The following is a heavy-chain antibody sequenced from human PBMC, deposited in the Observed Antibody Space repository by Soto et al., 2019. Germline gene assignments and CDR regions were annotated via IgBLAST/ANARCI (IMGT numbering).Heavy chain of an antibody. V-gene: IGHV3-53*01. CDR2: VYSGGRT. CDR1: GFTVSSNY. J-gene: IGHJ3*02. Sequence: GGSLRLSCAASGFTVSSNYMSWVPQAPGKGLECVSVVYSGGRTYYADSVKGRFTISRYNSKNTLYLQRNSLRVEDTAVYYCAREGASCWPLDACDIGGRGTIV. CDR3: AREGASCWPLDACDI. D-gene: IGHD6-19*01.